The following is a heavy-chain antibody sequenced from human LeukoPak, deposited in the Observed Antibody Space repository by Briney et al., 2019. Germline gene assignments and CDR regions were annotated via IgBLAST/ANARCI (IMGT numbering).Heavy chain of an antibody. D-gene: IGHD2-15*01. J-gene: IGHJ4*02. Sequence: GGSLRLSCAASGFTFSSYSMNWVRQPPGKGLERVSSISSSGSYTYYADSVKGRFSISRDSAKNSLYLQMNSLRAEDTAVYYCARGPQFCSGGSCYGYYFDYWGQGTLVTVSS. CDR3: ARGPQFCSGGSCYGYYFDY. CDR2: ISSSGSYT. CDR1: GFTFSSYS. V-gene: IGHV3-21*01.